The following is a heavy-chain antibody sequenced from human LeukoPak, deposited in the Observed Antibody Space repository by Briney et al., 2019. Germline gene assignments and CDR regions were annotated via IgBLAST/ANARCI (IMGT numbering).Heavy chain of an antibody. J-gene: IGHJ6*03. V-gene: IGHV4-34*01. D-gene: IGHD6-19*01. CDR1: GGSLSVYY. CDR2: NNDSGST. Sequence: SDTLSLICGVYGGSLSVYYWSWVRQPPGRGLEWIAENNDSGSTNYNPSLKSRATISVNTSKRQISLKLSSVTAADTAVYYCVRGRRQWLEPPSDYYYYTDVWGRGTTVTVSS. CDR3: VRGRRQWLEPPSDYYYYTDV.